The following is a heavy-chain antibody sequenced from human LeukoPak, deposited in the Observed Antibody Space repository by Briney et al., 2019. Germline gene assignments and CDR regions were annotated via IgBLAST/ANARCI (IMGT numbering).Heavy chain of an antibody. D-gene: IGHD6-13*01. Sequence: PGGSLRLSCAASGFTLSITAMTWVRQTPGKGLEWLSYISDSGGTMYYADSVEGRFTISRDNAKNSLYLHMNSLRVEDTAVYYCARGYGSSWFYSWGQGTLVTVSS. V-gene: IGHV3-48*04. CDR2: ISDSGGTM. CDR1: GFTLSITA. J-gene: IGHJ5*01. CDR3: ARGYGSSWFYS.